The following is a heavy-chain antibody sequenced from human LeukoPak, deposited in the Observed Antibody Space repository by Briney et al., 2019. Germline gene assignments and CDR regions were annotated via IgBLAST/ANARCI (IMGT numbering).Heavy chain of an antibody. Sequence: GALRLSCAASGFTFDSYAMTWVRQAPGKGLEWVSGISTSGGSTYHADSVKGRFIISRDNSKNTMYLQVNSLRAEDTAVYYCAKGGWFGQSPSDVFDIWGQGTMVTVSS. CDR3: AKGGWFGQSPSDVFDI. CDR1: GFTFDSYA. D-gene: IGHD3-10*01. V-gene: IGHV3-23*01. J-gene: IGHJ3*02. CDR2: ISTSGGST.